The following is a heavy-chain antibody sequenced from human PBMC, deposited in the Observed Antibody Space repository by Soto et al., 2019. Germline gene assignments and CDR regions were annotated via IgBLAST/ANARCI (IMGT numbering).Heavy chain of an antibody. CDR2: TYYRSKWYN. CDR1: GDSVSSNSAA. J-gene: IGHJ5*02. CDR3: ARVGPAGYSSSWYNWFDP. V-gene: IGHV6-1*01. Sequence: PSQTLSLTCAISGDSVSSNSAAWNWIRQSPSRGLEWLGRTYYRSKWYNDYAVSVKSRITINPDTSKNQFSLQLNSVTPEDTAVYYCARVGPAGYSSSWYNWFDPWGQGTLVTVSS. D-gene: IGHD6-13*01.